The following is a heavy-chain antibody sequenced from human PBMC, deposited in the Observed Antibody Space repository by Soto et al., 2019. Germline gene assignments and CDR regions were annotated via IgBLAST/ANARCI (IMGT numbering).Heavy chain of an antibody. CDR3: ARGYYDFWSGEITLLDY. CDR2: ISAYNGNT. D-gene: IGHD3-3*01. CDR1: GYTFTSYG. J-gene: IGHJ4*02. Sequence: ASVKVSCKASGYTFTSYGISWVRQAPGQGLEWMGWISAYNGNTNYAQKLQGRVTMTTDTSTSTAYMELRSLRSDDTAVYYCARGYYDFWSGEITLLDYWGQGTLVTVSS. V-gene: IGHV1-18*04.